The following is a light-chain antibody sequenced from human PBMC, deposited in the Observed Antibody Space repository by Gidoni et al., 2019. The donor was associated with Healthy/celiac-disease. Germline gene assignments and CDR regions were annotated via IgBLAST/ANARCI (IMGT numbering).Light chain of an antibody. Sequence: QSVLTQPPSASGTPAQRVTISCSGSSSNIGSNYVYWYQQLPGTAPKLLIYRNNQRPSGVPDRFCGSKSGTSASLAISGLRSEDEADYYCAAWDDSLSGHYVFGTGTKVTVL. CDR3: AAWDDSLSGHYV. J-gene: IGLJ1*01. V-gene: IGLV1-47*01. CDR2: RNN. CDR1: SSNIGSNY.